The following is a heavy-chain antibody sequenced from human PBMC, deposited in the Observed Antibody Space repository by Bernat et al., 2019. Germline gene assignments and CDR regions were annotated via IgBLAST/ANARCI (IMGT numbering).Heavy chain of an antibody. Sequence: QVQLQESGPGLVKPSETLSLTCTVSGGSVSSGSYYWSWIRQPPGKGLEWIGYIYYSGSINYNPSLKSRVTISVDTSKNQFSLKLSSVTAADTAVYYCARATDSLGGWYFDLWGRGTLVTVSS. D-gene: IGHD2-15*01. J-gene: IGHJ2*01. V-gene: IGHV4-61*01. CDR2: IYYSGSI. CDR3: ARATDSLGGWYFDL. CDR1: GGSVSSGSYY.